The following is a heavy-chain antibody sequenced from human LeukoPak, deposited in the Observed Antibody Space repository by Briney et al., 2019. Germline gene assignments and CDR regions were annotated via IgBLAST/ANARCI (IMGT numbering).Heavy chain of an antibody. V-gene: IGHV4-38-2*02. CDR2: IYHSGST. J-gene: IGHJ4*02. CDR3: ARPGLDYYDSTNLDY. Sequence: SETLPLTCTVSGYSISSGYYWGWIRQPPGKGLEWIGSIYHSGSTYYNPSLKSRVTISVDTSMNQFSLKLSSVTAADTAVYYCARPGLDYYDSTNLDYWGQGTLVTVSS. D-gene: IGHD3-22*01. CDR1: GYSISSGYY.